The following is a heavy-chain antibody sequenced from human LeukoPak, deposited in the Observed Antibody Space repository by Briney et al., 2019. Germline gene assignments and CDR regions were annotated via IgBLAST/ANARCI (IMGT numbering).Heavy chain of an antibody. J-gene: IGHJ2*01. D-gene: IGHD4-17*01. CDR2: INPNSGGT. CDR1: GYTFTGYY. CDR3: ARSFYGDYYWYFDL. V-gene: IGHV1-2*02. Sequence: ASVKVSCKASGYTFTGYYMHWVRQAPGQGLEWMGWINPNSGGTNYAQKFQGRVTMTRDTSISTAYMELSRLRSDDTAVYYCARSFYGDYYWYFDLWGRGTLVTVSS.